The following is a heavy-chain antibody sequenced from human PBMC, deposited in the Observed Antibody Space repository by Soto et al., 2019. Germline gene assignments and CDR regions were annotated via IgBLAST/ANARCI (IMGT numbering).Heavy chain of an antibody. D-gene: IGHD6-19*01. CDR2: FNPSGLST. CDR1: GSITNHH. CDR3: AKVTHRGPIAVAGPLGS. V-gene: IGHV1-46*01. Sequence: QVHLVQSGAEVKKPGASVNVSCQASGSITNHHMHWVRQAPGQGLEWMGIFNPSGLSTTYAQKFQGIVTITRDTYTSTVYIELSSLTSEDTAVYFCAKVTHRGPIAVAGPLGSWGQGTLVIVSS. J-gene: IGHJ4*02.